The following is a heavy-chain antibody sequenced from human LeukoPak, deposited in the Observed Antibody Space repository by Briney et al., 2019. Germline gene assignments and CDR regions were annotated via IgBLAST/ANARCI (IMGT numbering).Heavy chain of an antibody. CDR2: IIPIFGTA. CDR3: ARDPGTGDAFDI. V-gene: IGHV1-69*05. J-gene: IGHJ3*02. D-gene: IGHD7-27*01. CDR1: GGTFSSYT. Sequence: SVKVSCKASGGTFSSYTISWVRQAPGQGLEWMGRIIPIFGTANYAQKFQGRVTITTDESTSTAYMELSSLRSEDTAVYYCARDPGTGDAFDIWGQGTMVTVSS.